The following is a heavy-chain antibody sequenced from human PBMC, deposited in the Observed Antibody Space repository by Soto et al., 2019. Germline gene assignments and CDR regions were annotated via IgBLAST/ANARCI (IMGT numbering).Heavy chain of an antibody. Sequence: SQTLSLTCAISGDSVSSNSAAWNWIRQSPSRGLEWLGRTYYRSKWYNDYAVSVKSRITINPDTSKNQLSLQLNSVTPEDTAVYYCARDLDGSIAVASLYYYGMDVWGQGTTVTVSS. J-gene: IGHJ6*02. CDR3: ARDLDGSIAVASLYYYGMDV. CDR1: GDSVSSNSAA. D-gene: IGHD6-19*01. V-gene: IGHV6-1*01. CDR2: TYYRSKWYN.